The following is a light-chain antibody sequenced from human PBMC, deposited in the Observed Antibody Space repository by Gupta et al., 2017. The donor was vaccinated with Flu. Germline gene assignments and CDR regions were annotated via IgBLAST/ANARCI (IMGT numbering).Light chain of an antibody. CDR2: GAS. J-gene: IGKJ1*01. CDR1: QSVSSN. V-gene: IGKV3-15*01. CDR3: QQYHNRPWT. Sequence: EIVVTQSPATLSLSPGEGVTLSCRASQSVSSNLAWYQQRPGQAPRLVLYGASMRATDIPARFSGGGSGTEFTLTISSLQSEDFAIYHCQQYHNRPWTFGQGTRVEIK.